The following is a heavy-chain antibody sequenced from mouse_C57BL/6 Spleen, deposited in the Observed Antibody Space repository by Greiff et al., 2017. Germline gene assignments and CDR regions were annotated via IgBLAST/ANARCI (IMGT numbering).Heavy chain of an antibody. J-gene: IGHJ1*03. CDR1: GYTFTNYW. D-gene: IGHD1-1*01. Sequence: VQLQQSGAELVRPGTSVKMSCKASGYTFTNYWIGWAKQRPGHGLEWIGDIYPGGGYTNYNEKCKGKATLTADKSSSTAYMQFSSLTSEDSAIDYCARSGYGSSYVGYFDVWGTGTTVTVSS. CDR2: IYPGGGYT. CDR3: ARSGYGSSYVGYFDV. V-gene: IGHV1-63*01.